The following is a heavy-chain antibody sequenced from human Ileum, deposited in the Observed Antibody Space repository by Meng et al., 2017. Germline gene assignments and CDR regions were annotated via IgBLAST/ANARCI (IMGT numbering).Heavy chain of an antibody. D-gene: IGHD5-12*01. Sequence: LVPSGAEVKKPGASVKVSCNVSGYSFTSHDINWVRQAPGQGLEWMGWMNPDADSGDTGYAQKFRGRVSFSKNVSINTAYMELSSLTSDDTAVYYCARGRSVWGGYAWFDPWGRGTLVTVSS. CDR3: ARGRSVWGGYAWFDP. CDR2: MNPDADSGDT. J-gene: IGHJ5*02. CDR1: GYSFTSHD. V-gene: IGHV1-8*02.